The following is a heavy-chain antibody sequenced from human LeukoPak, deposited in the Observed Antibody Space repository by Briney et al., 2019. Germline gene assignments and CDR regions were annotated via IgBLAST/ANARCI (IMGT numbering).Heavy chain of an antibody. J-gene: IGHJ6*02. Sequence: GGSLRLSCAASGFTFSSYSMNWVRQAPGKGLEWVSYISDRSHNIYYADSVKGRFTIPRDNAENSLYLQMNSLREEDTAVYYCVRDYLYAMDVWGQGTTVTVSS. CDR2: ISDRSHNI. CDR3: VRDYLYAMDV. V-gene: IGHV3-48*02. CDR1: GFTFSSYS.